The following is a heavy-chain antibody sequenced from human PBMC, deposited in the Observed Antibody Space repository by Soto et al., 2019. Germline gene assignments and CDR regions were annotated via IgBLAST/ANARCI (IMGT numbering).Heavy chain of an antibody. CDR1: GYTFTGHY. Sequence: ASVKVSCKASGYTFTGHYMHWVRQAPGQGLEWMGWINPDNGDTNYAQKSQGRVTMTRDTSISTAYMELSRLRSDDTAVFYCARDFRGMVAADAFDIWGQGTMVTVSS. CDR2: INPDNGDT. J-gene: IGHJ3*02. V-gene: IGHV1-2*02. D-gene: IGHD1-26*01. CDR3: ARDFRGMVAADAFDI.